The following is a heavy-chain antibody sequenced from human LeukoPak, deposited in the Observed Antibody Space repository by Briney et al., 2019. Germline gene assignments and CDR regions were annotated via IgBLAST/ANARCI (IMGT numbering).Heavy chain of an antibody. J-gene: IGHJ5*02. D-gene: IGHD5-12*01. Sequence: GGSLRLSCAASGFTFSSYAMSWVRQAPGMGLEWVSAISGSGGSTYYADSVKGRFTISRDNSKNTLFLQMNSLRADDTAVYYCAKEPRENSGYYVSGWFDPWGQGTLVTVSS. CDR2: ISGSGGST. V-gene: IGHV3-23*01. CDR1: GFTFSSYA. CDR3: AKEPRENSGYYVSGWFDP.